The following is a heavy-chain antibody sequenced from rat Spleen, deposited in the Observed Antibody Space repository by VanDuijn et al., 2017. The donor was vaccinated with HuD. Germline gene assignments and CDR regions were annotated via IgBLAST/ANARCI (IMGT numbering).Heavy chain of an antibody. CDR1: EFTFSNYV. D-gene: IGHD4-3*01. V-gene: IGHV5-25*01. Sequence: EVQLVESGGGLVQPGRSMKLSCAASEFTFSNYVISWVRQAPTKGLEWVASISTGGGNTFYRGSVKGRFTISRDNAKSTLYLQMDSLRSEDTATYYCTTAGSYWGQGVMVTVSS. CDR3: TTAGSY. J-gene: IGHJ2*01. CDR2: ISTGGGNT.